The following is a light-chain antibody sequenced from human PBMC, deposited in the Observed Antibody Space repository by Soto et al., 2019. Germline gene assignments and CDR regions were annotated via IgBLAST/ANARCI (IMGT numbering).Light chain of an antibody. V-gene: IGLV2-8*01. Sequence: QSALTQPPSASGSPGQSVAISCTGTSSDVGGYNYVSWYQQHPGKAPKLMIYEVTTRPSGVPDRFSGSKSGNTASLTISGLQAEDEADYYCGSITRSSTSVFGTGTKVTVL. CDR2: EVT. CDR3: GSITRSSTSV. CDR1: SSDVGGYNY. J-gene: IGLJ1*01.